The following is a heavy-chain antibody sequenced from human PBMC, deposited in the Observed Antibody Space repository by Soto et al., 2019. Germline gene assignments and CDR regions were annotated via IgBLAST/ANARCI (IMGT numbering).Heavy chain of an antibody. J-gene: IGHJ4*02. V-gene: IGHV3-33*01. CDR2: IWYDGSNK. CDR1: GFTFSSYG. Sequence: GGSLRLSCAASGFTFSSYGMHWVRQAPGKGLEWVAVIWYDGSNKYYADSVKGRFTISRDNSKNTLYLQMNSLRAEDTAVYYCARGSEYSSSFLNWGQGTLVTVSS. CDR3: ARGSEYSSSFLN. D-gene: IGHD6-6*01.